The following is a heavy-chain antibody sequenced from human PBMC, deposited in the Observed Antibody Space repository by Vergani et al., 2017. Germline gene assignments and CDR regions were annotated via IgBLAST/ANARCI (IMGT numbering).Heavy chain of an antibody. D-gene: IGHD3-10*01. V-gene: IGHV3-15*01. J-gene: IGHJ5*02. CDR1: GFTFSNAW. CDR2: IKSKTDGGTT. Sequence: EVQLVESGGGLVKPGGSLRLSCAASGFTFSNAWMSWVRQAPGKGLEWVARIKSKTDGGTTDYAAPVKGRFTISRDDSKNTLYLQMNSLKTEDTAVYYCTTVLRPWGQGTLVTVSS. CDR3: TTVLRP.